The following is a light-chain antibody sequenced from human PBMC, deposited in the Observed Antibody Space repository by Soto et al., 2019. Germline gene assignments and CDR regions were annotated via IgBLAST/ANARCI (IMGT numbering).Light chain of an antibody. CDR1: QTISSW. Sequence: DIQMPQSPSTLSGSVGDRVTITCRASQTISSWLAWYQQKPGKAPKLLIYKASTLKSGVPSRFSGSGSGTDFTLTISSLQPEDVATYYCQQYNSYPWTFGQGTKVDIK. CDR3: QQYNSYPWT. J-gene: IGKJ1*01. CDR2: KAS. V-gene: IGKV1-5*03.